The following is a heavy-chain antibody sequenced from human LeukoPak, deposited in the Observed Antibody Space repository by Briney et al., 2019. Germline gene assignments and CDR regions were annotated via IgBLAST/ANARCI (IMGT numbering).Heavy chain of an antibody. CDR2: IYYTGNTNHYSGST. D-gene: IGHD5-18*01. Sequence: SETLSLTCTVSGASISGNYWTWIRQPPGKELEWIGYIYYTGNTNHYSGSTNYNPSLKSRVTISVDTSKNQLSLKLSSVTVSDTAVYYCAKDSNSYLDYWGQGTLVTVSS. J-gene: IGHJ4*02. V-gene: IGHV4-59*01. CDR3: AKDSNSYLDY. CDR1: GASISGNY.